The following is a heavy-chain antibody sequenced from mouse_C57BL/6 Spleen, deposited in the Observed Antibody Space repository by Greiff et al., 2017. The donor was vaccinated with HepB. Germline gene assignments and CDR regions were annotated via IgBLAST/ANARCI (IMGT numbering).Heavy chain of an antibody. V-gene: IGHV1-61*01. J-gene: IGHJ4*01. Sequence: QVQLQQPGAELVRPGSSVKLSCKASGYTFTSYWMDWVKQRPGQGLEWIGNIYPSDSETHYNQKFKDKATLTVDKSSSTAYMQLSSLTSEDSAVYYCARRGDLLWRGYYAMDYWGQGTSVTVSS. CDR2: IYPSDSET. CDR1: GYTFTSYW. D-gene: IGHD2-1*01. CDR3: ARRGDLLWRGYYAMDY.